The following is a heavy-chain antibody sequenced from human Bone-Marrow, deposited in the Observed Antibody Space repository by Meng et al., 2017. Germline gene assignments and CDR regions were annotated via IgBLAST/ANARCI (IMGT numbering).Heavy chain of an antibody. Sequence: GGSLRLSCTAPGSTFGDYAMSWFRQAPGKGLEWVGFIRSKAYGGTTEYAASVKGRFTISRYDSKSIAYLQMHSLKTEDTAVYYCTRDLTRGGRYFDWFLGVYWGQGTRVTGAS. CDR2: IRSKAYGGTT. CDR1: GSTFGDYA. CDR3: TRDLTRGGRYFDWFLGVY. V-gene: IGHV3-49*03. D-gene: IGHD3-9*01. J-gene: IGHJ4*02.